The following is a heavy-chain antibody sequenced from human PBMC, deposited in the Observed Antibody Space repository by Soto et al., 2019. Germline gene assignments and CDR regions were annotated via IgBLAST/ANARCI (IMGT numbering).Heavy chain of an antibody. CDR1: GFTFSSYG. CDR3: AKDVKWGGMTTIHYFDS. CDR2: IDKDGSNT. J-gene: IGHJ4*02. D-gene: IGHD2-21*02. V-gene: IGHV3-74*01. Sequence: GGSLRLSCAASGFTFSSYGMHWVRQAPGKGLVWVSDIDKDGSNTNYADSVKGRFTISRDNAKNTLFLQMNSLRPEDTALYYCAKDVKWGGMTTIHYFDSWGQGTQVTVSS.